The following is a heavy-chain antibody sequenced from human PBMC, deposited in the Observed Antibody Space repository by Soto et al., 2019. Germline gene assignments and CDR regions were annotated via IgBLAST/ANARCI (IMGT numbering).Heavy chain of an antibody. V-gene: IGHV4-4*07. D-gene: IGHD2-21*01. CDR3: AKDESVAADI. CDR2: IDTSGKT. CDR1: GGSLTAYS. J-gene: IGHJ3*02. Sequence: SETLSLTCTVSGGSLTAYSWNWIRQPVGKGLEWIGRIDTSGKTNYIPSLKSRLTMSIDRFKNQFSLNLKFVTAADTAVYFCAKDESVAADIWGQGTMVTVSS.